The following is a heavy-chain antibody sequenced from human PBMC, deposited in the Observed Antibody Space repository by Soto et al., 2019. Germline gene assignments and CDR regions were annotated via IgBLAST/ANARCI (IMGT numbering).Heavy chain of an antibody. V-gene: IGHV3-30*18. CDR2: ISYDGSNK. Sequence: EGSLRLSCAASGFTVSSNYMSWVRQAPGKGLEWVAVISYDGSNKYYADSVKGRFTISRDNSKNTLHLQMNSLRAEDTAVYYCAKGPAIVLVPAAMNYYYGMDVWGQGTTVTVSS. CDR3: AKGPAIVLVPAAMNYYYGMDV. D-gene: IGHD2-2*01. CDR1: GFTVSSNY. J-gene: IGHJ6*02.